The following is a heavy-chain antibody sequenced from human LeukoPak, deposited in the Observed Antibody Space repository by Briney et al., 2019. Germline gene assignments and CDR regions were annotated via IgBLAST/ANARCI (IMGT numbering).Heavy chain of an antibody. CDR1: GGSISSGSYY. V-gene: IGHV4-61*02. CDR3: ARDVRAAADAFDI. J-gene: IGHJ3*02. Sequence: SETLSLTCTVSGGSISSGSYYWSWIRQPAGKGLGWIGRIYTSGSTNYNPSLKSRVTISVDTSKNQFSLKLSSVTAADTAVYYCARDVRAAADAFDIWGQGTMVTVSS. CDR2: IYTSGST. D-gene: IGHD6-13*01.